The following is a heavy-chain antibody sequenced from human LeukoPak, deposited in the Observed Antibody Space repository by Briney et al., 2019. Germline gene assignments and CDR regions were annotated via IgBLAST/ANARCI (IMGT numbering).Heavy chain of an antibody. J-gene: IGHJ3*02. D-gene: IGHD3-10*01. CDR1: GGTFITYS. Sequence: AASVKVSSTTSGGTFITYSINWVRQAPGQGLEWMGRIIPILSQSDYAQKFQGTVSITADEFTETAYMELSSLRSDDTAVYYCATGGAYRDAFDIWGQGTVVTVSS. V-gene: IGHV1-69*11. CDR3: ATGGAYRDAFDI. CDR2: IIPILSQS.